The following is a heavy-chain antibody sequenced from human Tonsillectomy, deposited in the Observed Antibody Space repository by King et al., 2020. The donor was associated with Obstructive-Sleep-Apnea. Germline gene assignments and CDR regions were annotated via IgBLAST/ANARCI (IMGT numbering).Heavy chain of an antibody. D-gene: IGHD6-13*01. Sequence: QLQESGPGLVKPSETLSLTCTVSGGSISSYYWSWIRQPPGKGLEWIGHIHYSGNINYIPSLKSRVTISVDTSTNQFSLKLTSVAAADTAVYFCARLGPPPSSSWYWFDPWGQGTLVTVSS. V-gene: IGHV4-59*08. J-gene: IGHJ5*02. CDR1: GGSISSYY. CDR3: ARLGPPPSSSWYWFDP. CDR2: IHYSGNI.